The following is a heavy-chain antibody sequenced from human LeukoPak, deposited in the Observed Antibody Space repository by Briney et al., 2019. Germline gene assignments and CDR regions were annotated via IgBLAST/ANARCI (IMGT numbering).Heavy chain of an antibody. D-gene: IGHD2-2*01. J-gene: IGHJ4*02. CDR2: GYYSGGNT. Sequence: GGSLRLSCAASGFMFSNFAMSWVRQAPGKGLEWVSTGYYSGGNTYSADSVKGRFTISRDNAKNTLYLQMNSLRAEDTAVYYCAKDQGQAVVPRRFDNWGQGTLVTVSS. CDR1: GFMFSNFA. CDR3: AKDQGQAVVPRRFDN. V-gene: IGHV3-23*01.